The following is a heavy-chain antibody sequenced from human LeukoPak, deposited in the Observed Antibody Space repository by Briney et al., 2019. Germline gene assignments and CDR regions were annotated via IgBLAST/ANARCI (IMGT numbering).Heavy chain of an antibody. V-gene: IGHV4-59*01. CDR1: GGSISSYY. Sequence: SETLSLTCTVSGGSISSYYWSWIRQPPGKGLEWIGYIYYSGGTNYNPSLKSRVTISVDTSKNQFSLKLSSVTAADTAVYYCARDLGWFDPWGQGTLVTVSS. CDR3: ARDLGWFDP. J-gene: IGHJ5*02. CDR2: IYYSGGT.